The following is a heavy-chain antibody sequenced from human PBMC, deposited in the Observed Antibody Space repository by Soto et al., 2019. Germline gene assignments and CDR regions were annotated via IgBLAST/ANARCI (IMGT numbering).Heavy chain of an antibody. CDR3: ARGSSIAGLYYGMDV. J-gene: IGHJ6*02. Sequence: SETLSLTCTVSGGSISSGGYYWTWIRQHPGKGLEWIGYNYYSGITYYNPSLKSRVTISLDTSKNQFSLKLSSVTAADTAVYYCARGSSIAGLYYGMDVWGQVTTVTVSS. CDR2: NYYSGIT. D-gene: IGHD6-6*01. V-gene: IGHV4-31*03. CDR1: GGSISSGGYY.